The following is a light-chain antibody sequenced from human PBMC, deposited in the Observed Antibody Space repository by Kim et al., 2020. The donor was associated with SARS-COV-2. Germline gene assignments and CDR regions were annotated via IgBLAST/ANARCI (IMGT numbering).Light chain of an antibody. Sequence: PGERATLPCRASQSVSSNYLAWYQQKTGQGPRLLIYGASSRATGIPDRFSGSGSGTDFTLTITRLEPEDFAVYYCQQYSSSPATFGQGTKVDIK. CDR2: GAS. CDR3: QQYSSSPAT. J-gene: IGKJ1*01. CDR1: QSVSSNY. V-gene: IGKV3-20*01.